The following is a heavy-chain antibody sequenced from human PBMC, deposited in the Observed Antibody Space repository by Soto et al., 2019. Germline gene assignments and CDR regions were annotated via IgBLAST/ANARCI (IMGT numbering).Heavy chain of an antibody. V-gene: IGHV4-34*01. CDR2: INHSGST. CDR1: GGSFSGYY. CDR3: ARGLSRYYGSGSYYSPLYYYYGMDV. D-gene: IGHD3-10*01. J-gene: IGHJ6*02. Sequence: SETLSLTCAVYGGSFSGYYWSWIRQPPGKGLEWIGEINHSGSTNYNPSLKSRVTISVDTSKNQFSLKLSSVTAADTAVYYCARGLSRYYGSGSYYSPLYYYYGMDVWGQGTTVTVSS.